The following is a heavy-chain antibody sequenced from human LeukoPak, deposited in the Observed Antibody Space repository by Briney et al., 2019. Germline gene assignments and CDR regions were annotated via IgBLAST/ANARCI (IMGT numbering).Heavy chain of an antibody. Sequence: SETLSLTCTVPGGSISSYYWCWIRQPPGKGLEWRGYIYYGGSTNYNPSLKSRVTISVDTSKNQFSLKLSSGTAADTAVYYCARDRRVRQLVFLGNWYFDLWGRGTLVTVSS. J-gene: IGHJ2*01. CDR3: ARDRRVRQLVFLGNWYFDL. V-gene: IGHV4-59*01. D-gene: IGHD6-6*01. CDR2: IYYGGST. CDR1: GGSISSYY.